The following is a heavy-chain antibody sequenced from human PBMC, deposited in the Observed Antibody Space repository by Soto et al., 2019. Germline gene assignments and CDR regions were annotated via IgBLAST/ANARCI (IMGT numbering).Heavy chain of an antibody. Sequence: SWTLSITCTVSGGSISSGDYYWSWIRQPPGKGLEWIGYIYYSGSTYYNPSLKSRVTISVDTSKNQFSLKLSSVTAADTAVYYCARVRVDYYDSSGYYLFDYWGQGTLVPSPQ. V-gene: IGHV4-30-4*01. CDR1: GGSISSGDYY. J-gene: IGHJ4*02. CDR3: ARVRVDYYDSSGYYLFDY. CDR2: IYYSGST. D-gene: IGHD3-22*01.